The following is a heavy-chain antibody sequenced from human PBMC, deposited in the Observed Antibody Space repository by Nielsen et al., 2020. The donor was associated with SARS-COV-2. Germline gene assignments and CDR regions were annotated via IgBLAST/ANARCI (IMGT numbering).Heavy chain of an antibody. Sequence: SLKISCAASKFTFDHYAMHWVRQAPGKGLEWVSGISWNSGNTGYADSVKGRFTISRDNAKNTLYLQMNSLRPDDTAVYYCAKGGDRDSVYFGELWDYWGQGTLVTVSS. J-gene: IGHJ4*02. V-gene: IGHV3-9*01. CDR3: AKGGDRDSVYFGELWDY. D-gene: IGHD3-10*01. CDR1: KFTFDHYA. CDR2: ISWNSGNT.